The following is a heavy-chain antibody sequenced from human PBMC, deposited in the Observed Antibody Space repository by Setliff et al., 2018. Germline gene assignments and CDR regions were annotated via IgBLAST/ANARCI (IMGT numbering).Heavy chain of an antibody. CDR1: GGTFSSYA. CDR2: IIPILGIA. V-gene: IGHV1-69*10. CDR3: AREREWVFHYDSSGPFDY. J-gene: IGHJ4*02. D-gene: IGHD3-22*01. Sequence: SVKVSCKASGGTFSSYAISWVRQAPGQGLEWMGGIIPILGIANYAQKFQGWVTMTRDTSISTAYMELSRLRSDDTAVYYCAREREWVFHYDSSGPFDYWGQGTLVTVSS.